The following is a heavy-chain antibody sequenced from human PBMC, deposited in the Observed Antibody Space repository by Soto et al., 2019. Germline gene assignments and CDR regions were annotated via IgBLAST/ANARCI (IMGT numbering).Heavy chain of an antibody. J-gene: IGHJ6*02. CDR1: GGSISSYY. V-gene: IGHV4-4*07. Sequence: SETLSLTCTVSGGSISSYYWSWIRQSAGKGLEWIGRIYSSGSTSYNPSLKSRVTVSLDTSKNQVSLKLTSVTAADTAVYFCAGDQGYYYSGMDVWGQGTTVTVSS. CDR2: IYSSGST. CDR3: AGDQGYYYSGMDV.